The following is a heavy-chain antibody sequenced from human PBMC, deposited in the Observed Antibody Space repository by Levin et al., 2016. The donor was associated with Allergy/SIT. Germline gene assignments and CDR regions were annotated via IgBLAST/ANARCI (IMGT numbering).Heavy chain of an antibody. J-gene: IGHJ4*02. CDR2: INHSGST. V-gene: IGHV4-34*01. D-gene: IGHD2-15*01. Sequence: GSLRLSCAVYGGSFSGYYWSWIRQPPGKGLEWIGEINHSGSTNYNPSLKSRVTISVDTSKNQFSLKLSSVTAADTAVYYCAREDPYSDYWGQGTLVTVSS. CDR1: GGSFSGYY. CDR3: AREDPYSDY.